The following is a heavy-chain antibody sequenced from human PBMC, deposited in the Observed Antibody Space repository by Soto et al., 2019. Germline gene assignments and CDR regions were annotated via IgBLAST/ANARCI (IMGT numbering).Heavy chain of an antibody. Sequence: PSQTLSLTCVISGDSVSSNSAAWNWIRQSPSRGLEWLGRTYYRSKWYNDYAVSVKSRITINPDTSKNQFSLQPNSVTPEDTAVYYCARSSIAAVGYYYYGMDVWGQGTTVTVSS. CDR3: ARSSIAAVGYYYYGMDV. V-gene: IGHV6-1*01. J-gene: IGHJ6*02. CDR1: GDSVSSNSAA. CDR2: TYYRSKWYN. D-gene: IGHD6-13*01.